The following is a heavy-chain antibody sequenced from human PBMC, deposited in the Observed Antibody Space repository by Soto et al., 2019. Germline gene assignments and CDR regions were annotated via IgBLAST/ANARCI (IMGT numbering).Heavy chain of an antibody. V-gene: IGHV4-39*01. Sequence: PSKTLSLTCTVAGASISSSSYYGAGIGKSTGEGPASTGPISYSERTYYNTPLKSRVTISVDTSKIQLSLKLTSVTAADTAVYYCARNYGDYFEYWGQGALVTVS. J-gene: IGHJ4*02. CDR1: GASISSSSYY. CDR3: ARNYGDYFEY. D-gene: IGHD4-17*01. CDR2: ISYSERT.